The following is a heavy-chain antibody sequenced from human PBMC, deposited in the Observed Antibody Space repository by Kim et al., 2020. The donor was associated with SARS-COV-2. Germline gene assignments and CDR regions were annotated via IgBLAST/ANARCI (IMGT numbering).Heavy chain of an antibody. D-gene: IGHD6-25*01. J-gene: IGHJ4*02. Sequence: ASVKVSCKASGYSFTKHAINWVQQAPGQGLEWMGWITTDTGTPTYAQGFKGRFVFSLDTSVSTAYLQISSLKPEDTAVYFCARLREAAGPFDSWGQGSLVTVSS. CDR3: ARLREAAGPFDS. CDR1: GYSFTKHA. V-gene: IGHV7-4-1*02. CDR2: ITTDTGTP.